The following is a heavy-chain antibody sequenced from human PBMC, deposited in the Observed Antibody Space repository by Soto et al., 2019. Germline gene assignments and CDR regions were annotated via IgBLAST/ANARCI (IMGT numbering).Heavy chain of an antibody. D-gene: IGHD3-9*01. CDR2: IHHSGSF. Sequence: QVQLQESGPGLVNPSGTLSLTCAVSGGSITSNWWSWVRQPPGKGLEWIGEIHHSGSFNYNPSLRSRVTISIDKSKNQLSLKLTSVTAADTAVHYCVRIDWYRFAPWGQGTLVTVSS. CDR1: GGSITSNW. V-gene: IGHV4-4*02. CDR3: VRIDWYRFAP. J-gene: IGHJ5*02.